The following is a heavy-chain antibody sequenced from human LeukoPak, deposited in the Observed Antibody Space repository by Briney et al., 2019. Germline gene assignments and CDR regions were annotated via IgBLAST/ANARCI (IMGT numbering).Heavy chain of an antibody. CDR2: IIPIFGTA. Sequence: SVKVSCKASGGTFSSYAISWVRQAPGQGLEWMGGIIPIFGTANYAQKFQGRVTITADKSTSTAYMELSSLRSEDTAVYYCARAYYYDSSGYHLPSYYYYMDVWGKGTTVTVSS. V-gene: IGHV1-69*06. D-gene: IGHD3-22*01. CDR1: GGTFSSYA. J-gene: IGHJ6*03. CDR3: ARAYYYDSSGYHLPSYYYYMDV.